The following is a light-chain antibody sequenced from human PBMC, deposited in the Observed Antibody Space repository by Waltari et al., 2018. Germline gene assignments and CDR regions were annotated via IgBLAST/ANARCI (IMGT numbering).Light chain of an antibody. CDR2: GVS. V-gene: IGLV2-8*01. Sequence: QAALTQPPSMSVSPGHSVTISSTGTISDIVGCNRVSRDQQYTGKAPKLMIYGVSQRPSGVSDRFSGSKSGNTASLTISGLQAEDEADYYCSSYAGSNTLLFGGGTRLTVL. CDR1: ISDIVGCNR. J-gene: IGLJ2*01. CDR3: SSYAGSNTLL.